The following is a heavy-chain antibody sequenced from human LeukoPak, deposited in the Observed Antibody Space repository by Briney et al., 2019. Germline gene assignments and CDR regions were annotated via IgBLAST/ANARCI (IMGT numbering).Heavy chain of an antibody. CDR2: INPDESHT. J-gene: IGHJ4*02. Sequence: GGSLRLYCAASGFSFSTSWMAWVRQAPGKGRQWVGNINPDESHTAHIDSVKVRFTISRDNAANSLFLQGLSSRDEDTAVYYCARDRAYDAFDYWGRGTLVTVSS. CDR3: ARDRAYDAFDY. V-gene: IGHV3-7*01. CDR1: GFSFSTSW. D-gene: IGHD5-12*01.